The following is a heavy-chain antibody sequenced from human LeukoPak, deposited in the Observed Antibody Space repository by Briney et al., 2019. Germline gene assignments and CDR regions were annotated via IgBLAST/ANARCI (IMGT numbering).Heavy chain of an antibody. Sequence: SETLSLTCTVSGGSISSYYWSWIRQPPGKGLEWIGYIYYSGSTNYNPSLKSRVTISVDTSKNQFSLKLSSVTAADTAVYYCAREFEGYSSSWSYYCYMDVWGKGTTVTVSS. J-gene: IGHJ6*03. CDR1: GGSISSYY. CDR2: IYYSGST. D-gene: IGHD6-13*01. V-gene: IGHV4-59*01. CDR3: AREFEGYSSSWSYYCYMDV.